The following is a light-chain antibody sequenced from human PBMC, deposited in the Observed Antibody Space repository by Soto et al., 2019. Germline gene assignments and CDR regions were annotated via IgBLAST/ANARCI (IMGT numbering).Light chain of an antibody. J-gene: IGKJ5*01. Sequence: DIQMTQSPSSLSASVGDRATITCRASQSISSYLNWYQQKPGKAPKRLIYAASSLQSGVPSRFSGSGSGTEFTLTISSLQPEDFGTYYCLQHNSYPITFGQGTRLEI. CDR1: QSISSY. V-gene: IGKV1-17*01. CDR2: AAS. CDR3: LQHNSYPIT.